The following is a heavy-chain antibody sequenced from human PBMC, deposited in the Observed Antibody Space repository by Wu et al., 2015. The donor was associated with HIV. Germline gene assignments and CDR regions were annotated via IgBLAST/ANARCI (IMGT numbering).Heavy chain of an antibody. CDR3: ARGSLQGSTTLYYFDY. J-gene: IGHJ4*02. D-gene: IGHD1-26*01. V-gene: IGHV1-69*05. Sequence: QVQLVQSGAEVKKPGSSVKVSCKASGGTFSSYAISWVRQVPGQGLEWMGGIIPIFGTANYAQKFQGRVTITTDESTSTAYMELSSLRSEDTAVYYCARGSLQGSTTLYYFDYWGQGTLVTVSS. CDR1: GGTFSSYA. CDR2: IIPIFGTA.